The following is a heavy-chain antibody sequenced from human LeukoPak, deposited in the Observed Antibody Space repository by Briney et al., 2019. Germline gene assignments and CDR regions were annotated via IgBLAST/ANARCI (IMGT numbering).Heavy chain of an antibody. CDR1: GITLSTYG. CDR2: ISGSGGST. Sequence: PGGSLRLSCAASGITLSTYGMSWVRQAPGKGLEWVAGISGSGGSTNYADSVKGRFTISRDNPKNTLHLQMNSLRAEDAAVYFCAKRGVVIRVILVGFHKEAYYFDSWGQGALVTVSS. J-gene: IGHJ4*02. CDR3: AKRGVVIRVILVGFHKEAYYFDS. V-gene: IGHV3-23*01. D-gene: IGHD3-22*01.